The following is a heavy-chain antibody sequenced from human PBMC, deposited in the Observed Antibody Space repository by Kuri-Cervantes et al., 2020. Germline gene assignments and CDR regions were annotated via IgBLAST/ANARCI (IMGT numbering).Heavy chain of an antibody. CDR2: MNPNSGNT. V-gene: IGHV1-8*01. CDR1: GYTFTSYD. D-gene: IGHD4-17*01. CDR3: AKETDYGDYLVFDY. J-gene: IGHJ4*02. Sequence: ASVKVSCKASGYTFTSYDINWVRQATGQGLEWMGWMNPNSGNTGYAQKFQGRVTMTRNTSISTAYMDLSSLRAEDTAVYYCAKETDYGDYLVFDYWGQGTLVTVSS.